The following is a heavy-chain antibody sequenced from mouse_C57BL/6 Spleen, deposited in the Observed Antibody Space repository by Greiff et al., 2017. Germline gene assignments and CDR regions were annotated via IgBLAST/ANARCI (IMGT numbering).Heavy chain of an antibody. CDR1: GFTFTDYY. J-gene: IGHJ1*03. Sequence: EVKLMESGGGLVQPGGSLSLSCAASGFTFTDYYMSWVRQPPGKALEWLGFIRNKANGYTTDYSASVKGRFTISRDNSQSILYLQMNALRAEDSATYYCARYNLTTVDCYFDVWGTGTTVTVSS. CDR3: ARYNLTTVDCYFDV. V-gene: IGHV7-3*01. CDR2: IRNKANGYTT. D-gene: IGHD1-1*01.